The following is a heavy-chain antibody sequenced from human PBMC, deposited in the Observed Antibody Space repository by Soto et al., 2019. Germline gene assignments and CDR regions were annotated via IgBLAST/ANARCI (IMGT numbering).Heavy chain of an antibody. J-gene: IGHJ4*02. V-gene: IGHV3-11*01. CDR3: ARRLQWQLRPLDS. D-gene: IGHD6-19*01. CDR2: INTLSSAI. CDR1: GFTFSDYY. Sequence: GGSLRLSCAGSGFTFSDYYMTWIRQAPGKGLEWVSYINTLSSAIYYADSVKGRFTISRDNAKNSLYLQMNSLRAEDTAVYYCARRLQWQLRPLDSWGRGTLVTVSS.